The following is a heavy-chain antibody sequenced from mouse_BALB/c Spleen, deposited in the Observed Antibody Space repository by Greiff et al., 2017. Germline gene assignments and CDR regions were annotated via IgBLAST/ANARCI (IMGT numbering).Heavy chain of an antibody. Sequence: QVQLQQSAAELARPGASVKMSCKASGYTFTSYTMHWVKQRPGQGLEWIGYINPSSGYTEYNQKFKDKTTLTADKSSSTAYMQLSSLTSEDSAVYYCARSYYGSSYGYWGQGTTLTVSS. CDR3: ARSYYGSSYGY. V-gene: IGHV1-4*02. D-gene: IGHD1-1*01. CDR1: GYTFTSYT. J-gene: IGHJ2*01. CDR2: INPSSGYT.